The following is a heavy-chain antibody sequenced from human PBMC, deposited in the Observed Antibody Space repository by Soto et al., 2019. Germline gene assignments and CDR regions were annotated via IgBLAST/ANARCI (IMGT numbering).Heavy chain of an antibody. J-gene: IGHJ4*02. Sequence: PGGSLRLSCAASGFTFSNVWMIWVRQAPGKGLEWIGRIKSKAAGEITDYAAVVKGRFTISRDDSKDTVFLQMNSLTPEDTAMYYCDTGAHFSGRVFDYWGQGTLVTVSS. V-gene: IGHV3-15*01. D-gene: IGHD1-26*01. CDR1: GFTFSNVW. CDR3: DTGAHFSGRVFDY. CDR2: IKSKAAGEIT.